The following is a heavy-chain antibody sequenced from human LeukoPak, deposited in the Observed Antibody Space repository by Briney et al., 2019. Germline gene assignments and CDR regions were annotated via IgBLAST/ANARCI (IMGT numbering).Heavy chain of an antibody. CDR2: MSGSGGMT. CDR1: GFTFSSFA. D-gene: IGHD3-22*01. J-gene: IGHJ4*02. V-gene: IGHV3-23*01. CDR3: AKGPFSYYDASGYNYFES. Sequence: PGGSLRLSCAASGFTFSSFAMSWVRQAPGEGLEWVSAMSGSGGMTYSADSVKGRFTISRDNAKDTLYLEMNSVRAEDTAIYYCAKGPFSYYDASGYNYFESWGQGTLVTVSS.